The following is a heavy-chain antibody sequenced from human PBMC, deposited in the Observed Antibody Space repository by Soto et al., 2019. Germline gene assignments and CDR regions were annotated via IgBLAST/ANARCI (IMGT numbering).Heavy chain of an antibody. D-gene: IGHD2-21*01. J-gene: IGHJ5*01. Sequence: QVQLQESGPGLVKSSETLLLNCTVSGGYIGNSRYYWNWIRKRSGGRLEWLGYTFFTGAPYYNPSLNIRLSISVDRSKTQFSIRLYSVKAADTATYYCARAPGNVVGMSSMYHFDSWGQGTRFTVSS. CDR3: ARAPGNVVGMSSMYHFDS. CDR2: TFFTGAP. V-gene: IGHV4-31*02. CDR1: GGYIGNSRYY.